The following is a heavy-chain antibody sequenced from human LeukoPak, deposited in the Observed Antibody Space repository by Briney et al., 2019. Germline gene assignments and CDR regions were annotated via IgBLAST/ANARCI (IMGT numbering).Heavy chain of an antibody. Sequence: GGSLRLSCTASGFTFGGYAMSWVRQAPGKGLEWVGFIRSKAYGGTTEYAASVKGRFTISRDDSKSIAYLQMNSLKTEDTAVYYCTRVTSSSWSENFDYWGQGTLVTVSS. CDR1: GFTFGGYA. CDR3: TRVTSSSWSENFDY. CDR2: IRSKAYGGTT. V-gene: IGHV3-49*04. J-gene: IGHJ4*02. D-gene: IGHD6-13*01.